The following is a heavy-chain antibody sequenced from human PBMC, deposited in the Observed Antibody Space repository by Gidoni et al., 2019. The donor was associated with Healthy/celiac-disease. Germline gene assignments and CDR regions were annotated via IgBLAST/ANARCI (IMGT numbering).Heavy chain of an antibody. CDR1: GGTFSSYA. Sequence: QVQLVQSGAEVKKPGSSVTVSCKASGGTFSSYAISWVRQAPGQGLEWMGGIIPIFGTANYAQKFQGRVTITADKSTSTAYMELSSLRSEDTAVYYCARPYDSSGYYPSNYYGMDVWGQGTTVTVSS. CDR3: ARPYDSSGYYPSNYYGMDV. J-gene: IGHJ6*02. V-gene: IGHV1-69*06. CDR2: IIPIFGTA. D-gene: IGHD3-22*01.